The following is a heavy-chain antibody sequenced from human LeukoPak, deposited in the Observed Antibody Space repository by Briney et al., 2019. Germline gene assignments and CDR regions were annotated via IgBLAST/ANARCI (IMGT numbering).Heavy chain of an antibody. CDR1: GYTFTSYG. CDR3: ARDDCSSTSCYYYYMDV. Sequence: AASVKVSCKASGYTFTSYGISWVRQAPGQGLEWMGWISAYNGNTNYAQKLQGRVTMTTDTSTSTTYMELRSLSSDDTAVYYCARDDCSSTSCYYYYMDVWGKGTTVTVSS. J-gene: IGHJ6*03. D-gene: IGHD2-2*01. V-gene: IGHV1-18*01. CDR2: ISAYNGNT.